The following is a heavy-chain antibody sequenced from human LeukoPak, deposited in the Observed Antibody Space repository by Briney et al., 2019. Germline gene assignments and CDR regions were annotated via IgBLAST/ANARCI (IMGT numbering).Heavy chain of an antibody. CDR1: GGSINSFY. J-gene: IGHJ4*02. D-gene: IGHD3-10*01. CDR3: ARHVSGLCGSRGDFDY. CDR2: IHSNGGT. Sequence: PSEPLSLTCSVSGGSINSFYWSWIRQPPGKGLEWIGYIHSNGGTNYNPSLKSRVTMSVDTSKNQFSLKLNSVTAADSAVYFCARHVSGLCGSRGDFDYWGQGTLVTVSS. V-gene: IGHV4-59*08.